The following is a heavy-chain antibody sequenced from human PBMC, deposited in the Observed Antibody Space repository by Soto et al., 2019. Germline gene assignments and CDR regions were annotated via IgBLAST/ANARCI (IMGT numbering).Heavy chain of an antibody. D-gene: IGHD6-19*01. CDR3: DRDQDGQWLFPYYFDY. J-gene: IGHJ4*02. CDR1: GYTFTSYY. V-gene: IGHV1-46*03. CDR2: INPSGGST. Sequence: QVQLVQSGAEVKKPGASVKVSCKASGYTFTSYYMHWVRQAPGQGLEWMGIINPSGGSTSYAQKFQGRVTMNRDTSTSTVYMELSSLRSEDTAVYDCDRDQDGQWLFPYYFDYWGQGTLVTVSS.